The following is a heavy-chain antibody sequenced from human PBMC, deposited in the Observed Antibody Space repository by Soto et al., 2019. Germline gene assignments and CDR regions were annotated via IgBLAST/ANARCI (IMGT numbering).Heavy chain of an antibody. CDR2: IIPILGIA. Sequence: QVQLVQSGAEVKKPGSSVKVSCKASGGTFSSYTISWVRQAPGQGLEWMGRIIPILGIANYAQKFQGRVTITADKSTSTAYMELSSLRSEDTAVYYCAREERLRWSPFSYWGQGTLVTVSS. CDR1: GGTFSSYT. CDR3: AREERLRWSPFSY. D-gene: IGHD4-17*01. V-gene: IGHV1-69*08. J-gene: IGHJ4*02.